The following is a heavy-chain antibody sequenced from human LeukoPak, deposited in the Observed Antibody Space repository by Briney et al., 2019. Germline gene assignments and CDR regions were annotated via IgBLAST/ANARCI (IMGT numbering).Heavy chain of an antibody. CDR1: GFTFTSSA. D-gene: IGHD3-10*01. V-gene: IGHV1-58*02. Sequence: ASVKVSCKASGFTFTSSAMQWVRQARGQRLEWIGWIVVGSGNTNYAQKFQERVTITRDMSTSTAYMELSSLRSEDTAVYYCAAATPGGANYYGMDVWGQGTTVTVSS. CDR3: AAATPGGANYYGMDV. CDR2: IVVGSGNT. J-gene: IGHJ6*02.